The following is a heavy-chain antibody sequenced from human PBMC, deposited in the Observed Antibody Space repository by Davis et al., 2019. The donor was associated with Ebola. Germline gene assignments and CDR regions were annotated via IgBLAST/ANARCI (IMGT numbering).Heavy chain of an antibody. CDR1: GFTFSSYS. D-gene: IGHD5-24*01. V-gene: IGHV3-21*01. CDR2: ISSSSSYI. CDR3: ARDPKRWLQPKAGYYYYMDV. J-gene: IGHJ6*03. Sequence: GESLKISCAASGFTFSSYSMNWVRQAPGKGLEWVSSISSSSSYIYYADSVKGRFTISRDNSKNTLYLQMNSLRAEDTAVYYCARDPKRWLQPKAGYYYYMDVWGKGTTVTVSS.